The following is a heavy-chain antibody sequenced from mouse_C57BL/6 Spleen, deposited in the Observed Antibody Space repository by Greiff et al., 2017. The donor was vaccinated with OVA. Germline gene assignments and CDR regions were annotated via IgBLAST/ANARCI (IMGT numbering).Heavy chain of an antibody. CDR3: ARSIYYGNYDYFDY. Sequence: EVKVVESGGGLVKPGGSLKLSCAASGFTFSDYGMHWVRQAPEKGLEWVAYISSGSSTIYYADTVKGRFTISRDNAKSTLFLQMTSLRSEDTSMYYCARSIYYGNYDYFDYWGQGTTLTVSS. CDR1: GFTFSDYG. J-gene: IGHJ2*01. D-gene: IGHD2-1*01. CDR2: ISSGSSTI. V-gene: IGHV5-17*01.